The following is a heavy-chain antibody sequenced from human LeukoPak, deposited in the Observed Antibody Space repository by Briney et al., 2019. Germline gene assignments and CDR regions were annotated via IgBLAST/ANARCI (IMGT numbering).Heavy chain of an antibody. CDR3: ARWAAAVDY. D-gene: IGHD6-13*01. CDR1: GFTFSSHW. J-gene: IGHJ4*02. CDR2: ISSDGRST. Sequence: GGSLRLSCAASGFTFSSHWMHWVRQAPGKGLVWVSRISSDGRSTNYADSVKGRFTISRDNAKNTQYLQMNSLRAEDTAVYYCARWAAAVDYWGQGTLVTVSS. V-gene: IGHV3-74*01.